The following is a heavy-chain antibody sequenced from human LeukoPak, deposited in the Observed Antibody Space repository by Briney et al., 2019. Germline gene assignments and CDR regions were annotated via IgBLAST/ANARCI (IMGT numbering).Heavy chain of an antibody. J-gene: IGHJ5*02. CDR1: GGSISSGDYY. CDR2: IYYSGST. Sequence: SETLSLTCTVSGGSISSGDYYWRWIRQPPGKGLEWIEYIYYSGSTYYNPSLKSRVTISVDTSKNQFSLKLSSVTAADTAVYYCARVNYYGSGSYYNWFDPWGQGTLVTVSS. CDR3: ARVNYYGSGSYYNWFDP. V-gene: IGHV4-30-4*01. D-gene: IGHD3-10*01.